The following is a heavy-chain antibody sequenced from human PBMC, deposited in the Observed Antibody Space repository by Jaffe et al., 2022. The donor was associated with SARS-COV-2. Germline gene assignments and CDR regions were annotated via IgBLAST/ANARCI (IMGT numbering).Heavy chain of an antibody. D-gene: IGHD1-26*01. CDR1: GFTFSSYG. V-gene: IGHV3-30*18. J-gene: IGHJ6*02. CDR3: AKDFPRELEPYYYGMDV. Sequence: QVQLVESGGGVVQPGRSLRLSCAASGFTFSSYGMHWVRQAPGKGLEWVAVISYDGSNKYYADSVKGRFTISRDNSKNTLYLQMNSLRAEDTAVYYCAKDFPRELEPYYYGMDVWGQGTTVTVSS. CDR2: ISYDGSNK.